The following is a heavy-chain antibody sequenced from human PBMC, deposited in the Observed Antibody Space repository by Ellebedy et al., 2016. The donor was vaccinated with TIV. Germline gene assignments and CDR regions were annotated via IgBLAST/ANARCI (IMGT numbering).Heavy chain of an antibody. D-gene: IGHD2-8*01. CDR3: TRDMVQGMVSIYVWFDY. V-gene: IGHV1-18*04. CDR2: ISPYTGDT. Sequence: ASVKVSCKASGYTFSSYSISWVRQAPGEGLQWMGWISPYTGDTDYAQMFQGRVTMTTDTSTSTAYMELRGLRSDDTAVYYCTRDMVQGMVSIYVWFDYWGQGTLVTVSS. CDR1: GYTFSSYS. J-gene: IGHJ4*02.